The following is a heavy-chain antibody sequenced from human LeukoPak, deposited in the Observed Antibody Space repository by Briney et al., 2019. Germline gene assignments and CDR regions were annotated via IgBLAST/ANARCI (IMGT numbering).Heavy chain of an antibody. CDR3: ARAFSSSSFYFNY. J-gene: IGHJ4*02. CDR1: GDSISTYC. Sequence: SETLSLTCTVSGDSISTYCWNWIRQPPGKGLEWIGYIYHSGSTNYNPSLKSRVTISVDTSKNQFSLKLSSVTAADTAVYYCARAFSSSSFYFNYWGQGTLVTVSS. V-gene: IGHV4-59*01. CDR2: IYHSGST. D-gene: IGHD6-6*01.